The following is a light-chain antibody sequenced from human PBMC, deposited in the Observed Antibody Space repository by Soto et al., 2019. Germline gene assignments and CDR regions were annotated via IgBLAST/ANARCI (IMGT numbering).Light chain of an antibody. CDR1: SSNIGAGYD. CDR2: VTN. CDR3: QTYDSSFRGSI. J-gene: IGLJ2*01. Sequence: QSVLTQPPSASGAPGQRVTISCTGSSSNIGAGYDVHWYQQLPGTAPKLLIYVTNNRPSGVPDRFSGSKSGTSASLAITGLRAEDEADYYCQTYDSSFRGSIFGGGTKLTVL. V-gene: IGLV1-40*01.